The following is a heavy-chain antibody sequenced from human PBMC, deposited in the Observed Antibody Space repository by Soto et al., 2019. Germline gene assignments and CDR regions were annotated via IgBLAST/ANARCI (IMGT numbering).Heavy chain of an antibody. CDR3: AKEVYGAARGGMDV. CDR1: GFTFRNNV. V-gene: IGHV3-23*04. J-gene: IGHJ6*02. Sequence: EVQLVESGGGLVQPGGSLRLSCAASGFTFRNNVMNWVRQAPGRGLEWVSAITDNGGSTYYADSVKGRCTISRDNSKNTLYLQMNGLRAEDTAVYYCAKEVYGAARGGMDVWGQGTTVTVSS. CDR2: ITDNGGST. D-gene: IGHD3-10*01.